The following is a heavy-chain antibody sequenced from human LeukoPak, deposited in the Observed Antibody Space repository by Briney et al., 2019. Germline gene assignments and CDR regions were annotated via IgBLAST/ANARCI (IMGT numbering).Heavy chain of an antibody. Sequence: GRSLRLSCAVSGFIFSSYAMHWVRQAPGKGLEWVAVISYDGSNKYYADSVKGRFTISRDNSKNTLYLQMNSLRAEDTAVYYCARGGYSSSWYPFDFDYWGQGTLVTVSS. D-gene: IGHD6-13*01. V-gene: IGHV3-30*01. J-gene: IGHJ4*02. CDR1: GFIFSSYA. CDR2: ISYDGSNK. CDR3: ARGGYSSSWYPFDFDY.